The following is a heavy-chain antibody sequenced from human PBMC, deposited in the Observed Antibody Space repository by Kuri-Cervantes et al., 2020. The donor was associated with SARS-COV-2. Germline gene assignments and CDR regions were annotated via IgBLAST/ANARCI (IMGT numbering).Heavy chain of an antibody. V-gene: IGHV1-69*06. D-gene: IGHD6-19*01. CDR3: ARDRGEQWLVSHYYYYGMDV. CDR1: VGTFSSYA. J-gene: IGHJ6*02. CDR2: FIPIFGTA. Sequence: SVKVSCKASVGTFSSYAISWVRQAPGQGLEWMGGFIPIFGTANYAQKFQGRVTITADKSTSTAYMELSSLRSEDTAVYYCARDRGEQWLVSHYYYYGMDVWGQGTTVTVSS.